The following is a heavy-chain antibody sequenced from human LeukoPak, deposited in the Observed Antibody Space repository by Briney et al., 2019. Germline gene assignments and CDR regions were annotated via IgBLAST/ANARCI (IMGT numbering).Heavy chain of an antibody. V-gene: IGHV4-34*01. J-gene: IGHJ1*01. CDR3: ARQTLYCSGGSCYEPYGHAEYFQH. CDR2: INHSGST. D-gene: IGHD2-15*01. CDR1: GGSFSGYY. Sequence: PSETLSLTCAVYGGSFSGYYWSWIRQPPGKGLEWIGEINHSGSTNYNPSLKSRVTISVDTSKNQFSLKLSSVTAADTAVYYCARQTLYCSGGSCYEPYGHAEYFQHWGQGTLVTVSS.